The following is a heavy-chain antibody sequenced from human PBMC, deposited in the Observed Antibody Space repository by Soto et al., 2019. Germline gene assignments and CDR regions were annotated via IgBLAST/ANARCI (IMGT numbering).Heavy chain of an antibody. CDR2: IYYSGST. V-gene: IGHV4-59*08. J-gene: IGHJ6*02. Sequence: SSETLSLTCTVSGGSISSYYWSWIRQPPGKGLEWIGYIYYSGSTYYNPSLKSRVTISVDTSKNQFSLKLSSVTAADTAVYYCARHLTYCSAGSCYSDFPYYGMDVWGQGTTVTVSS. CDR1: GGSISSYY. D-gene: IGHD2-15*01. CDR3: ARHLTYCSAGSCYSDFPYYGMDV.